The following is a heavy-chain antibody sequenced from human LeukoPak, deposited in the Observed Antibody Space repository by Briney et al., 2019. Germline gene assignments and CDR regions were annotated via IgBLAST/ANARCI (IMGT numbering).Heavy chain of an antibody. V-gene: IGHV3-11*04. Sequence: GGSLRLSCAASGFTFSDYYMSWIRQAPGEGLEWVSYISSSGSTIYYADFVKGRFTISRDNAKNSLYLQMNSLRAEDTAVYYCARDLRSIFGVVSGGFDPWGQGTLVTVSS. CDR1: GFTFSDYY. D-gene: IGHD3-3*01. CDR3: ARDLRSIFGVVSGGFDP. J-gene: IGHJ5*02. CDR2: ISSSGSTI.